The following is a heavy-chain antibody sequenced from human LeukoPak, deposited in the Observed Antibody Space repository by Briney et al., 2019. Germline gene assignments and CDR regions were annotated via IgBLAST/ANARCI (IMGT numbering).Heavy chain of an antibody. Sequence: GGSLRLSCVVSGFPFTNAWMSWVRQAPGKGLESVGRIKSKTDGGTADYAAPVRGRFTMWRDDARSALYLQMNSLQTEDTAVYYCTPDLMDVWGKGTTVTVSS. CDR3: TPDLMDV. V-gene: IGHV3-15*01. CDR1: GFPFTNAW. CDR2: IKSKTDGGTA. J-gene: IGHJ6*03.